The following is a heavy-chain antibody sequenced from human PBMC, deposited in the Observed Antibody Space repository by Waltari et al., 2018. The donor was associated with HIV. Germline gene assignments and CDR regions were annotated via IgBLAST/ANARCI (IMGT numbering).Heavy chain of an antibody. CDR3: ARSGPPPTTVTRY. V-gene: IGHV4-39*01. J-gene: IGHJ4*02. D-gene: IGHD4-4*01. Sequence: QLQLQESGPGLVKPSETLSLTCTVSGGSISSSSYYWGWIRQPPGKGLEWIGSIYYSGSTYYNPSLKSRVTISVDTSKNQFSLKLSSVTAADTAVYYCARSGPPPTTVTRYWGQGTLVTVSS. CDR1: GGSISSSSYY. CDR2: IYYSGST.